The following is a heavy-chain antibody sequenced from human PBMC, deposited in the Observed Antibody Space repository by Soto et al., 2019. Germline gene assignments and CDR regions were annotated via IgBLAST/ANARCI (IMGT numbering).Heavy chain of an antibody. Sequence: SLKVSCKASGGTFSIYTISWVRQAPRQGLEWMGRIIPILGIANYAQKFQGRVTITADKSTSTAYMELSSLRSEDTAVYYCAREGRYGSGGSCYPDIWGQGTMVTVSS. CDR2: IIPILGIA. J-gene: IGHJ3*02. D-gene: IGHD2-15*01. CDR3: AREGRYGSGGSCYPDI. V-gene: IGHV1-69*04. CDR1: GGTFSIYT.